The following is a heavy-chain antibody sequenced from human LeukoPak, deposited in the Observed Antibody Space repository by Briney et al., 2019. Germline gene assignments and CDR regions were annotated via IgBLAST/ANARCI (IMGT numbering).Heavy chain of an antibody. V-gene: IGHV4-59*12. D-gene: IGHD5-12*01. Sequence: PSETLSLTCTVSGGSISSYYWSWIRQPPGKGLEWIGYIYYSGSTNYNPSLKSRVTISVDTSKNQFSLKLSSVTAADTAVYYCASRGYSGYDFHYWGQGTLVTVSS. CDR2: IYYSGST. J-gene: IGHJ4*02. CDR1: GGSISSYY. CDR3: ASRGYSGYDFHY.